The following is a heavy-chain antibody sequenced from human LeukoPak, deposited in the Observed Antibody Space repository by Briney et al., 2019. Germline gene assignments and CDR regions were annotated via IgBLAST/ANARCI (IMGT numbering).Heavy chain of an antibody. J-gene: IGHJ4*02. D-gene: IGHD3-10*01. CDR1: GFTFSSYS. CDR3: TCAEGFGKLSFSFDY. Sequence: PGGSLRLSCAASGFTFSSYSMNWVRQAPGKGLEWVANIKQDGSQIYYVGSVRGRFTISRDNAKKLVHLQMDALRAEDTAIYYCTCAEGFGKLSFSFDYWGQGIQVTVSS. V-gene: IGHV3-7*03. CDR2: IKQDGSQI.